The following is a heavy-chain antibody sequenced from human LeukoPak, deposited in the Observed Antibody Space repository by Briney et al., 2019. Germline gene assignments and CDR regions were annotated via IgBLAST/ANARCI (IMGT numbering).Heavy chain of an antibody. J-gene: IGHJ4*02. CDR2: ISGSGGST. CDR3: ARDVRGGSWRD. V-gene: IGHV3-23*01. CDR1: GFTFSSYA. Sequence: GGSLRLSCAASGFTFSSYAMSWVRQAPGKGLEWVSAISGSGGSTYYADSVKGRFTISRDNAKNSLYLQMNSLRAEDTAVYYCARDVRGGSWRDWGQGTLVTVSS. D-gene: IGHD2-15*01.